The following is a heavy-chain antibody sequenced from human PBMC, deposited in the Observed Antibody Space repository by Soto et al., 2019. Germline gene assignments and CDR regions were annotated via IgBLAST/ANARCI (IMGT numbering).Heavy chain of an antibody. Sequence: QVQLVQSGAEVKKPGSSVKVSCKASGGTFSSYAISWVRQAPGQGLEWMGGIIPIFGTANYAQKFQGRVTITADESTSPAYMELSSLRAEDTAVYYCERAGTMVRGVIITGPLDYWGKGTLVPVSS. CDR2: IIPIFGTA. V-gene: IGHV1-69*01. D-gene: IGHD3-10*01. J-gene: IGHJ4*02. CDR3: ERAGTMVRGVIITGPLDY. CDR1: GGTFSSYA.